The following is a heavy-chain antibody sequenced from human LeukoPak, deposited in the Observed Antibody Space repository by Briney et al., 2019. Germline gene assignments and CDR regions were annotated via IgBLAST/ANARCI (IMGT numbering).Heavy chain of an antibody. CDR2: INHSGST. Sequence: PSETLSLTCAVYGGSFSGYYWSWIRQPPGKGLEWIGEINHSGSTNYNPSLKSRVTTSVDTSKNQFSLKLSSVTAADTAVYYCARVWVVRGVISPDTAPDYWGQGTLVTVSS. D-gene: IGHD3-10*01. CDR1: GGSFSGYY. CDR3: ARVWVVRGVISPDTAPDY. J-gene: IGHJ4*02. V-gene: IGHV4-34*01.